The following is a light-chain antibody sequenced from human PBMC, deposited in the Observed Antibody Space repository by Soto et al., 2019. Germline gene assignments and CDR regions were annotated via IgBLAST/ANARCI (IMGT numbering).Light chain of an antibody. Sequence: QSALTQPPSASGSPGQSVTISCTGTSSDIGGYNYVSLYQRHPGKAPKLIIYEVSKLPSGVPARFSGSKSGNTASLSVSGHQPEDEADYYCTSCAGSKSKVVGGGTTRSVL. J-gene: IGLJ2*01. CDR2: EVS. CDR3: TSCAGSKSKV. CDR1: SSDIGGYNY. V-gene: IGLV2-8*01.